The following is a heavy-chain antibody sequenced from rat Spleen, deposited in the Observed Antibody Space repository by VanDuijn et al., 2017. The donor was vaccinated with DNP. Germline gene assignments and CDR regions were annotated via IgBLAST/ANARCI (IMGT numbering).Heavy chain of an antibody. CDR2: ISYSGST. CDR3: ARGLPGYNSNAMDA. D-gene: IGHD1-4*01. J-gene: IGHJ4*01. CDR1: GYSITSNY. Sequence: EVQLQESGPGLVKPSQSLSLTCSVTGYSITSNYWGWIRKFPGNKMEWIGHISYSGSTSYNPSLKNRISITKDTSKNQFFLQLNSVTTEDTAPYYCARGLPGYNSNAMDAWCQGTSVTVSS. V-gene: IGHV3-1*01.